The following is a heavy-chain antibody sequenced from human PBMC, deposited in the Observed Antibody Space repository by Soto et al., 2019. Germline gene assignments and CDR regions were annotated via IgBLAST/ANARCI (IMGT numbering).Heavy chain of an antibody. V-gene: IGHV3-23*01. CDR1: GFTFSNSA. CDR3: AKKIPRSRFDY. D-gene: IGHD2-21*01. CDR2: ISGGGSSI. Sequence: PGGSLRLSCAASGFTFSNSAMGWVRQAPGKGLEWVSAISGGGSSIYYADSVKGRFTISRDNSKSTLYLQMNSLRAEDTAIYYCAKKIPRSRFDYWGQGTLVTVSS. J-gene: IGHJ4*02.